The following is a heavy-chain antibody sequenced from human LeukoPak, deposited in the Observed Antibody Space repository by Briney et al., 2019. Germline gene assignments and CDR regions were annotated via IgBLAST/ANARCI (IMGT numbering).Heavy chain of an antibody. V-gene: IGHV3-48*01. D-gene: IGHD3-22*01. J-gene: IGHJ4*02. Sequence: GGSLRLSCAASGFTFSSYSMNWVRQAPGKGLEWVSYISSSSSTIYYADSVKGRFTISRDNAKNSLYLQMNSLRAEDTAVYYCARDTTTYYDSSGYHPSYYFDYWGQGTLVTVSS. CDR1: GFTFSSYS. CDR2: ISSSSSTI. CDR3: ARDTTTYYDSSGYHPSYYFDY.